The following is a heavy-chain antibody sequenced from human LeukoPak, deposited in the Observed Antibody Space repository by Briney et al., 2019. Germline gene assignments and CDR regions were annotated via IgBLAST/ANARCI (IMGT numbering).Heavy chain of an antibody. J-gene: IGHJ4*02. V-gene: IGHV3-48*04. CDR3: AREEIRRGSSPFDY. D-gene: IGHD1-26*01. Sequence: GGSLRLSCAASGFTFSSYWMSWVRQAPGKGLEWISYISTKNGISGNPIHYADSVRGRFTISRDNAKNSVYLQMTSLRAEDTAVYYCAREEIRRGSSPFDYWGQGTLVTVSS. CDR1: GFTFSSYW. CDR2: ISTKNGISGNPI.